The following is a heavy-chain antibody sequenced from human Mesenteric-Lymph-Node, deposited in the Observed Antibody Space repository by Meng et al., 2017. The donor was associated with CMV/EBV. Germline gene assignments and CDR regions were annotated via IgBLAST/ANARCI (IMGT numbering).Heavy chain of an antibody. D-gene: IGHD4-17*01. CDR3: AIFSRTTVTTLDDAFDI. J-gene: IGHJ3*02. CDR2: TRNKANSYTT. Sequence: LSLTCAASGFTLSSYWMSWVRQAPGKGLEWVGRTRNKANSYTTVYAASVKGRFTISRDDSKNSLYLQMNSLKTEDTAVYYCAIFSRTTVTTLDDAFDIWGQGTMVTVSS. V-gene: IGHV3-72*01. CDR1: GFTLSSYW.